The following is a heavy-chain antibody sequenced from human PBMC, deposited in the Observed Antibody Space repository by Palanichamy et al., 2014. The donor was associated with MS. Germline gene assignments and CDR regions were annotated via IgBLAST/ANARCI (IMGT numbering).Heavy chain of an antibody. CDR3: ARTAYSTYVDYFDS. CDR2: IYSGGTT. Sequence: EVQLVESGGGLIQPGGSLRLSCAASGFTVSTNYMSWVRQAPGKGLEWVSIIYSGGTTYYADSVKGRFTISRDNPKNTLYLQMSSLRAEDTAVYYCARTAYSTYVDYFDSWGQGTQVTVSS. D-gene: IGHD4-11*01. V-gene: IGHV3-53*01. J-gene: IGHJ4*02. CDR1: GFTVSTNY.